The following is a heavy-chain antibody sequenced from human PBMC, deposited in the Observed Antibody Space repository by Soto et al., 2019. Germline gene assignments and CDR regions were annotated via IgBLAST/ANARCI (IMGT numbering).Heavy chain of an antibody. CDR1: GYTFTSYG. Sequence: QVRLVQSGAEVKKPGASVKVSCKASGYTFTSYGISWVRQAPGQGREWMGWISAYNGNTKYAQKLQGRVTMTTDTSTSTADMELRSLRSDDTAVYYCAREYGDYAAGYYYGMDGWGQGTTVTVSS. J-gene: IGHJ6*02. CDR3: AREYGDYAAGYYYGMDG. V-gene: IGHV1-18*01. CDR2: ISAYNGNT. D-gene: IGHD4-17*01.